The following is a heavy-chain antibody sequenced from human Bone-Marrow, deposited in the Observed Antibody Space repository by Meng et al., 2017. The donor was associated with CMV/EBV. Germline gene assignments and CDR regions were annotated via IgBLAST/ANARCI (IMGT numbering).Heavy chain of an antibody. Sequence: GESLKISCAASGFTFSSYAMSWVRQAPGKGLEWVSAISGSGGSTYYADSVKGRFTISRDNSKNTLYLQMNSLRAEDTAVYYCAAVSAGTDTFDIWGLGTMVTVSS. CDR1: GFTFSSYA. D-gene: IGHD2-2*01. CDR2: ISGSGGST. V-gene: IGHV3-23*01. CDR3: AAVSAGTDTFDI. J-gene: IGHJ3*02.